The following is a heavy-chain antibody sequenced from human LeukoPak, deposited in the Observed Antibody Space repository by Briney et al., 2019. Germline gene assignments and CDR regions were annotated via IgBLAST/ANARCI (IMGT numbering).Heavy chain of an antibody. J-gene: IGHJ6*04. V-gene: IGHV1-69*06. CDR2: IIPIFGTA. CDR1: GGTFSSYA. Sequence: GASVKVSCKASGGTFSSYAISWVRQAPGQGLEWMGGIIPIFGTANYVQKFQGRVTITADKSTSTAYMELSSLRSEDTAVYYCARGQWLRPYYYYGMDVWGKGTTVTVSS. CDR3: ARGQWLRPYYYYGMDV. D-gene: IGHD5-12*01.